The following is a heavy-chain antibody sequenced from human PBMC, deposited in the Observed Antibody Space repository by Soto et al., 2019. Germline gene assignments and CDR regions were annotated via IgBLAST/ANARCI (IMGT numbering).Heavy chain of an antibody. CDR3: ARSITGTPNFDY. CDR1: GGTFSSFA. D-gene: IGHD1-20*01. V-gene: IGHV1-69*13. CDR2: IIPIFGTA. J-gene: IGHJ4*02. Sequence: SVKVSCKASGGTFSSFAISWVRQAPGQGLEWMGGIIPIFGTANYAQKFQGRVTITADESTSTAYMELSSLRSEDMAVYYCARSITGTPNFDYWGQGTLVTVSS.